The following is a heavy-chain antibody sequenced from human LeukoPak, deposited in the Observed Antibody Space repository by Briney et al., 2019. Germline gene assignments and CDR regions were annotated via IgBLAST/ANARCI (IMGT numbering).Heavy chain of an antibody. CDR1: GFTFSSYG. CDR3: ARVAHHYYDILTGYWDYYYYMDV. J-gene: IGHJ6*03. CDR2: IRYDGSNK. V-gene: IGHV3-30*02. Sequence: PGGSLRLSCAASGFTFSSYGMHWVRQAPGKGLEWVAFIRYDGSNKYYADSVKGRFTISRDNAKNSLYLQMNSLGAEDTAVYYCARVAHHYYDILTGYWDYYYYMDVWGKGTTVTVSS. D-gene: IGHD3-9*01.